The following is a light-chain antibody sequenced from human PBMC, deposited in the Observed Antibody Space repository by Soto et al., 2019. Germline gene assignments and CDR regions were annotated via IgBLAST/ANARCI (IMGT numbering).Light chain of an antibody. J-gene: IGKJ2*01. Sequence: ESVLTQSPGTLSLSPGERATLSCRASQSVTNRYFAWYQQRPGQAPRLLIYGISNRATGIPDRFSGSGSGTDFTLTISRLEPEDFVVYYCPQYSSLPHTFGQGTKLEFK. CDR2: GIS. CDR3: PQYSSLPHT. V-gene: IGKV3-20*01. CDR1: QSVTNRY.